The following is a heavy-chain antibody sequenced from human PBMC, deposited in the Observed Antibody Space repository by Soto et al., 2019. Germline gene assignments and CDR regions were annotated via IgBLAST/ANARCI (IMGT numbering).Heavy chain of an antibody. CDR2: ISAYNGNT. J-gene: IGHJ4*02. CDR3: ARAPSPTGFGSD. Sequence: ASVKVSCKASGYTFTSYGISSVRQASGQGHEWMGWISAYNGNTNYAQKLQGRVTMTTDTSTSTAYMELRSLRSDDTAVYYCARAPSPTGFGSDWGQGTLVTVSS. D-gene: IGHD3-10*01. CDR1: GYTFTSYG. V-gene: IGHV1-18*01.